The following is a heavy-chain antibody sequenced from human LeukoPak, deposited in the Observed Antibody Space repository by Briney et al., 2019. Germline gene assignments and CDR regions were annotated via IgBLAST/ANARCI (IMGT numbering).Heavy chain of an antibody. CDR2: IHYSGTT. J-gene: IGHJ5*02. CDR3: ARYSSGTYKYFDP. V-gene: IGHV4-39*01. D-gene: IGHD3-10*01. CDR1: GDSISSSSYY. Sequence: PSETLSLTCTVSGDSISSSSYYWVWIRQPPGKGLEWIATIHYSGTTYYNPSLKSRVTIYVDTSKSQFSLKLNSVTTADTALYYCARYSSGTYKYFDPWGQGTLVTVSS.